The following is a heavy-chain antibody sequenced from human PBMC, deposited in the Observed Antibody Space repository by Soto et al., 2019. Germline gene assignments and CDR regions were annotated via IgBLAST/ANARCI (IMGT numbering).Heavy chain of an antibody. CDR2: ISAYNGNT. D-gene: IGHD2-21*02. V-gene: IGHV1-18*01. Sequence: QVQLVQSGAEVKKPGASVKVSCKASGYTFTSYGISWVRQAPGQGLEWMGWISAYNGNTNYAQKLQGRVTMTTDTXTXXAYMELRSLRSDDTAVYYCARAEAYCGGDCYFGDYWGQGTLVTVSS. J-gene: IGHJ4*02. CDR1: GYTFTSYG. CDR3: ARAEAYCGGDCYFGDY.